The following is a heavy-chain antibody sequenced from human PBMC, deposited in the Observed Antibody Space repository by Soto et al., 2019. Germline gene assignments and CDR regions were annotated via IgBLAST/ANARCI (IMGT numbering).Heavy chain of an antibody. Sequence: EVQLVESGGGLVKPGGSLRLSCAASGFTFNNAWMSWVRQAPGEGLEWVARIKSKTDGETRDYAAPVKGRFTISRDDSINTLFLQMNSLKTDDTAVYYCTTDRRSGGQDRYFHYWGQGTLVTVSS. J-gene: IGHJ4*02. CDR3: TTDRRSGGQDRYFHY. CDR1: GFTFNNAW. D-gene: IGHD2-15*01. CDR2: IKSKTDGETR. V-gene: IGHV3-15*01.